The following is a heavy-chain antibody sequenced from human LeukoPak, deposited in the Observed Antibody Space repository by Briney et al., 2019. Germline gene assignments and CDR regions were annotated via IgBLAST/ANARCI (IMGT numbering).Heavy chain of an antibody. CDR1: GFTFSNFP. D-gene: IGHD3-22*01. J-gene: IGHJ4*02. Sequence: QSGGSLRLSCSASGFTFSNFPMHWVRQAPGKGLEYVSAISTDGGSTYYADSVKGRFTISRDNSKNTLSLQMGNLRAEDTAVYYCVKAIFSGSVSYYAYWGQGTLVTVSS. CDR3: VKAIFSGSVSYYAY. CDR2: ISTDGGST. V-gene: IGHV3-64D*09.